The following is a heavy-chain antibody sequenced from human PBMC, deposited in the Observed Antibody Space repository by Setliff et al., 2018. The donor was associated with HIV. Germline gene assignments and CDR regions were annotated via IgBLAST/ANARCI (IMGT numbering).Heavy chain of an antibody. CDR1: GFSFSNYD. Sequence: PGGSLRLSCVGSGFSFSNYDLNWVRQAPGKGLEWISYSSDNGSTTYYGDSVKGRFTIPRDNSKNMLYLQMDSLRAEDTAVYYCARGRNRNYVVSGIDVWGQGTTVTVSS. V-gene: IGHV3-48*03. J-gene: IGHJ6*02. CDR2: SSDNGSTT. D-gene: IGHD1-7*01. CDR3: ARGRNRNYVVSGIDV.